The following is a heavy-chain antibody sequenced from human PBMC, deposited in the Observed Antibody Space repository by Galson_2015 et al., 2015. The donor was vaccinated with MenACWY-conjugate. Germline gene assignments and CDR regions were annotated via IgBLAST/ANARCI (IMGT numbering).Heavy chain of an antibody. CDR2: MSTGDSII. CDR1: GYSFTTYW. V-gene: IGHV5-51*01. Sequence: QSGAEVKKPGESLKISCPGSGYSFTTYWIGWVSQLPGNGLEWMGLMSTGDSIIRYSPAFQGQVTMSADKSINTAYLQWITLQASDTAMYYCARHPPGGRGMDVWGQGTTVTVSS. D-gene: IGHD1-26*01. J-gene: IGHJ6*02. CDR3: ARHPPGGRGMDV.